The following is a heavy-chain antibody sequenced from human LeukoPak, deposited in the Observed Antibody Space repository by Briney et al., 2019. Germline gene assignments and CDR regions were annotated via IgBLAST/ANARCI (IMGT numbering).Heavy chain of an antibody. CDR2: GST. CDR3: ARTYGSGTYYFDY. CDR1: GFTFSIYA. V-gene: IGHV3-23*01. J-gene: IGHJ4*02. D-gene: IGHD3-10*01. Sequence: GGSLRLSCAASGFTFSIYAMSWVRQAPGKGLEWVSAGSTYYADSVKGRSTISRDNSKNTLYLQMNSLRAEDTAVYYCARTYGSGTYYFDYWGQGTLVTVSS.